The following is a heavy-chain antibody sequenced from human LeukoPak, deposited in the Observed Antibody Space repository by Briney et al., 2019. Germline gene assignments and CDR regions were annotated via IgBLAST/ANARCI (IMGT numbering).Heavy chain of an antibody. Sequence: GGSLRLSCAASRFTFSSYAMSWVRQAPGKGLEWVSAISGSGGSTYYADSVKGRFTISRDNSKNTLYPQMNSLRAEDTAVYYCPKVARALDCFFDYWGQGHMVTVSS. V-gene: IGHV3-23*01. D-gene: IGHD2-21*01. CDR1: RFTFSSYA. J-gene: IGHJ4*02. CDR3: PKVARALDCFFDY. CDR2: ISGSGGST.